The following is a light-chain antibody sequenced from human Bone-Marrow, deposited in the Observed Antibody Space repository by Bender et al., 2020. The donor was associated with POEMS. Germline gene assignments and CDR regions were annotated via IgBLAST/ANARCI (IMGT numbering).Light chain of an antibody. CDR3: AVWDDSLNGWV. CDR1: SSNIGAHA. CDR2: SSH. J-gene: IGLJ3*02. V-gene: IGLV1-44*01. Sequence: QLVLTQPPSASGTPGQRVTISCSGGSSNIGAHAVNWYQHLPGTAPKLLIYSSHRRPSEVPDRFSGSRSGTSASLAISGLQSEDEADYYCAVWDDSLNGWVFGGGTKLTVL.